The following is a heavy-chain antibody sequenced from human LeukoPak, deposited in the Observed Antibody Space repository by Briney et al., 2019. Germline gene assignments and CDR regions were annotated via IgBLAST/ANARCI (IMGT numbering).Heavy chain of an antibody. V-gene: IGHV4-59*01. D-gene: IGHD5-24*01. Sequence: SETLSLTCTVSGGSISSYYWSWIRQPPGKGLEWTGYIYYSGSTNYNPSLKSRVTISVDTSKNQFSLKLSSVTAADTAVYYCARDTGDGYNSFAFDIWGQGTMVTVSS. CDR2: IYYSGST. J-gene: IGHJ3*02. CDR3: ARDTGDGYNSFAFDI. CDR1: GGSISSYY.